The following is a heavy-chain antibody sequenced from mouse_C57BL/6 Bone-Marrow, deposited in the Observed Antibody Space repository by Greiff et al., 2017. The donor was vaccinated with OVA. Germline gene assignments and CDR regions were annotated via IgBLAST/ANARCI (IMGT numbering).Heavy chain of an antibody. D-gene: IGHD1-1*01. CDR1: GYTFTSYG. CDR3: AREGYYGSSFYYHAMDY. J-gene: IGHJ4*01. Sequence: QVQLQQPGAELARPGASVKLSCKASGYTFTSYGISWVKQRTGQGLEWIGEIYPRSGNTYYNEKFKGKATLTADKSSSTAYMELRSLTSEDSAVYFCAREGYYGSSFYYHAMDYWGQGTSVTVSS. V-gene: IGHV1-81*01. CDR2: IYPRSGNT.